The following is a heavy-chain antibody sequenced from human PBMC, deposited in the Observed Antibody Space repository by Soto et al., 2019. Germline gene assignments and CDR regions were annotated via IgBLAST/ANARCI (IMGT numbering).Heavy chain of an antibody. CDR1: RITFSSYA. Sequence: GGSLRLSCAASRITFSSYAMSWVRQAPGKGLDWVSTISATGGSTYYADSVKGRFIISRDNSKNTLYLQMNSLRAEDTAIYYCAKDGALGMDVWGQGTTVTVSS. V-gene: IGHV3-23*01. CDR3: AKDGALGMDV. J-gene: IGHJ6*02. D-gene: IGHD3-10*01. CDR2: ISATGGST.